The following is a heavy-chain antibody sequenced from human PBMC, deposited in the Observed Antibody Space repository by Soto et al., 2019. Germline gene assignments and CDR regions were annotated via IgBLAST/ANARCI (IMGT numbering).Heavy chain of an antibody. Sequence: QVQLQESGPGLVKPSQTLSLTCTVSGGSIRSGGYYWSWIRQQPGKGLEWIGYIYYSGGTDYNQSLKSRVTISIDTSKSQFSLKLSSVTAADTAVYYCASGYGGNSGLDYWGQGTLVTVSS. CDR3: ASGYGGNSGLDY. CDR1: GGSIRSGGYY. CDR2: IYYSGGT. J-gene: IGHJ4*02. V-gene: IGHV4-31*03. D-gene: IGHD2-21*02.